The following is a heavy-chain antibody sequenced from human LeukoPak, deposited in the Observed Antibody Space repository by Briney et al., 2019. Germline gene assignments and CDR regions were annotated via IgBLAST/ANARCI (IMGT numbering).Heavy chain of an antibody. CDR1: GFNFRSFG. Sequence: GGSLRLSCVASGFNFRSFGMHWVRQAPGKGLEWVAHIWDEVNSVYYADSVKGRFTISRDNSKNTVYLQMNSLRVDDTAVYFCARHYYDTRGPQGFDPWGQGTLVTVSS. CDR2: IWDEVNSV. V-gene: IGHV3-33*01. J-gene: IGHJ5*02. CDR3: ARHYYDTRGPQGFDP. D-gene: IGHD3-22*01.